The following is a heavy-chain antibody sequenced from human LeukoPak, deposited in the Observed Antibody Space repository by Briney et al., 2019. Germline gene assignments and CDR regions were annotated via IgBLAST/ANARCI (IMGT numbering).Heavy chain of an antibody. V-gene: IGHV3-33*01. CDR3: VRGGENFFDY. CDR2: LWFDGSKE. Sequence: PGTSLRLSCTASGFNFGRFGMHWVRQAPGQGPECVAVLWFDGSKEFYAESVKGRFNISRDNSKDTLYLHMSNLRAGDTAMYYCVRGGENFFDYWGQGTLVTVSP. D-gene: IGHD3-10*01. J-gene: IGHJ4*02. CDR1: GFNFGRFG.